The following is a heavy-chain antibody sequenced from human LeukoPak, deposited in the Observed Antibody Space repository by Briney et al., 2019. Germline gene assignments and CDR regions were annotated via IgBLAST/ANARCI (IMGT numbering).Heavy chain of an antibody. Sequence: PSETLSLTCTVSGGSVSSGSYYWGWIRQPPGKGLEWIGYIYYSGSTNYNPSLKSRVTISVDTSKNQFSLKLSSVTAADTAVYYCAGGGANLVFDYWGQGTLVTVSS. V-gene: IGHV4-61*01. CDR1: GGSVSSGSYY. D-gene: IGHD1-26*01. CDR2: IYYSGST. J-gene: IGHJ4*02. CDR3: AGGGANLVFDY.